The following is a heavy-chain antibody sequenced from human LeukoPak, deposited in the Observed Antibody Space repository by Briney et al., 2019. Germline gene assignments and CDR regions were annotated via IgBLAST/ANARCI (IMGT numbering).Heavy chain of an antibody. CDR1: GGSFSGYY. CDR3: ARFPAAAGIAYYYYGMDV. J-gene: IGHJ6*02. V-gene: IGHV4-34*01. Sequence: SETLSLTCAVYGGSFSGYYWSWIRQPPGKGLEWIGEINHSGSTNYNPSLKSRVTISVDTSKNQFSLKLSSVTAVDTAVYYCARFPAAAGIAYYYYGMDVWGQGTTVTVSS. CDR2: INHSGST. D-gene: IGHD6-13*01.